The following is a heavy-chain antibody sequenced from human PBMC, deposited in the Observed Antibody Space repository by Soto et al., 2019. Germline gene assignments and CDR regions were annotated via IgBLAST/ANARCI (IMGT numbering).Heavy chain of an antibody. CDR2: IYYSGST. CDR1: GGSVSSGIYY. D-gene: IGHD4-4*01. V-gene: IGHV4-61*01. CDR3: TTDLPTLIPQVDS. Sequence: SETLSLTCTVSGGSVSSGIYYWSWIRQPPGKGLEWIGYIYYSGSTNYNPSLKSRVTISVDTSKNKFSLKLSSVTAADTGVYFCTTDLPTLIPQVDSWGQGTLVTVSS. J-gene: IGHJ4*02.